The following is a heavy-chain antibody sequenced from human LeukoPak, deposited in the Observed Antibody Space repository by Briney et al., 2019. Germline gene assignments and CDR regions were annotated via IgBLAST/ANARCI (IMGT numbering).Heavy chain of an antibody. CDR1: GGTFSSYA. V-gene: IGHV1-69*04. J-gene: IGHJ2*01. CDR3: ATEAIVVVTARDYWYFDL. D-gene: IGHD2-21*02. CDR2: IIPILGIP. Sequence: GASVKVSCKASGGTFSSYAISWVRQAPGQGLEWMGRIIPILGIPNYAQKFQGRVTITVDKSTTTAYMELSSLRSEDTAVYYCATEAIVVVTARDYWYFDLWGRGTLVTVSS.